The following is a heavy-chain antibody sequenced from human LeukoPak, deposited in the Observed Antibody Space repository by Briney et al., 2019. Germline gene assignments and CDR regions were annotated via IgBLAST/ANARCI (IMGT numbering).Heavy chain of an antibody. D-gene: IGHD3-10*01. J-gene: IGHJ4*02. CDR1: GYTLTELS. CDR3: ATDLKRFGELRNFGY. V-gene: IGHV1-24*01. Sequence: ASVKVSCKVSGYTLTELSMHWVRQAPGKGLEWMGGFDPEDGETIYAQKFQGRVTMTEDTSTDTAYMELSSLRSEDTAVYYCATDLKRFGELRNFGYWGQGTLVTVSS. CDR2: FDPEDGET.